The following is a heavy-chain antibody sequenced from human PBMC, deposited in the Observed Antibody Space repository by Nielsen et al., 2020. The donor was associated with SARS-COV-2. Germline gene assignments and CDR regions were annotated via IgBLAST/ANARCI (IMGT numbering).Heavy chain of an antibody. CDR1: GAFISHYY. V-gene: IGHV4-59*12. Sequence: SETLSLTCTVYGAFISHYYWSWIRQSPGKGLEYIGYIYYSGRTDYNPSLKSRVTISVDTSANQFSLNLTSVTAADSAIYYCARDAVAGDYWGQGTLVTVSS. J-gene: IGHJ4*02. D-gene: IGHD6-13*01. CDR3: ARDAVAGDY. CDR2: IYYSGRT.